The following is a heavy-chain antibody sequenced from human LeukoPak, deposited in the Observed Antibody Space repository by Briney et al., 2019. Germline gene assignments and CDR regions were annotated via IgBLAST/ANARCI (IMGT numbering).Heavy chain of an antibody. CDR1: GRSISSGSYY. J-gene: IGHJ4*02. CDR3: ARDLYSGSYFYYFDY. CDR2: IYTSGST. D-gene: IGHD1-26*01. Sequence: PSQTLSLTCTVPGRSISSGSYYWSWIRQPAGEGLVWIGRIYTSGSTNYNPSLKSRVTISVDTSKNQCSLKLSSVTAADTAVYYCARDLYSGSYFYYFDYWGQGTLVTVSS. V-gene: IGHV4-61*02.